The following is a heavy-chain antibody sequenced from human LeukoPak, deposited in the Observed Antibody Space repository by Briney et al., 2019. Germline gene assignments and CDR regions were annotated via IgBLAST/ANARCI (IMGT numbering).Heavy chain of an antibody. V-gene: IGHV3-30-3*01. D-gene: IGHD6-19*01. Sequence: GGSLRLSCAASGFTFSSYAMHWVRQAPGKGLEWVAVISYDGSNKYYADSVKGRFTISRDNSKNTLYLQMNSLRAEDTAVYYCATDSYSSGWYRPEKFDYWGQGTLVTVSS. J-gene: IGHJ4*02. CDR3: ATDSYSSGWYRPEKFDY. CDR1: GFTFSSYA. CDR2: ISYDGSNK.